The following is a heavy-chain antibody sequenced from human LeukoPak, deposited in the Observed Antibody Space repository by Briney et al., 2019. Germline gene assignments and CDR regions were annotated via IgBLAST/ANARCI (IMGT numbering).Heavy chain of an antibody. J-gene: IGHJ4*02. CDR3: ARHFTAESTRPGY. D-gene: IGHD3-16*01. V-gene: IGHV4-39*01. CDR1: GGSISSYY. Sequence: SETLSLTCTVSGGSISSYYWGWIRQPPGKGLEWIGSIYYSGSTYYNPSLKSRVTISVDTSKNQFSLKLSSVTAADTAVYYCARHFTAESTRPGYWGQGTLVTVSS. CDR2: IYYSGST.